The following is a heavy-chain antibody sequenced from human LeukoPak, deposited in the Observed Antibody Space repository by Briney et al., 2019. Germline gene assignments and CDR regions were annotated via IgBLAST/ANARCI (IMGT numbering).Heavy chain of an antibody. CDR2: ISGSGGGT. D-gene: IGHD3-22*01. CDR1: GFTFSAYA. J-gene: IGHJ4*02. Sequence: GGSLRLSCAASGFTFSAYAMSWVRQAPGKGLEWVSAISGSGGGTYYADSVKGRFTISRDNSKNTLYLQMNSLRAEDTAVYYCAKSPAYYYDSSGYYYFDYWGQGTLVTVSS. CDR3: AKSPAYYYDSSGYYYFDY. V-gene: IGHV3-23*01.